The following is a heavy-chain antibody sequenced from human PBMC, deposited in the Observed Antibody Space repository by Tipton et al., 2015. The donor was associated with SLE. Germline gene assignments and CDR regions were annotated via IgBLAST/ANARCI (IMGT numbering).Heavy chain of an antibody. CDR1: GGSINSYY. J-gene: IGHJ2*01. Sequence: TLSLTCNVSGGSINSYYWSWIRQPPGKGPEWIGYLYYSGNTNYNPSLMSRLTISLDTSKNQFSLKLSSVTAADTAVYYCAGKDRRGYSDNDWWYFDIWGRGTLVTVSS. V-gene: IGHV4-59*01. CDR3: AGKDRRGYSDNDWWYFDI. CDR2: LYYSGNT. D-gene: IGHD5-12*01.